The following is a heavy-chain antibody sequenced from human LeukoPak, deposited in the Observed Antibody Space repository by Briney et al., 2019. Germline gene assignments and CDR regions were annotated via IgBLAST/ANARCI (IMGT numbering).Heavy chain of an antibody. CDR1: GFTFSSYG. Sequence: PGGSLRLSCAASGFTFSSYGMHWVRQAPGKGLEWVAFIRYDGSNKYYADSVKGRFTISRDNSKNTLYLQMNSLRAEDTAVYYCAKFGYDILTDYQDCGQGTLVTVSS. CDR3: AKFGYDILTDYQD. CDR2: IRYDGSNK. J-gene: IGHJ4*02. D-gene: IGHD3-9*01. V-gene: IGHV3-30*02.